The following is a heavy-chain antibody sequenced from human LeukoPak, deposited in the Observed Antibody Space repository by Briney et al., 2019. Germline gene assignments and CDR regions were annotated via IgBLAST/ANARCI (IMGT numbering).Heavy chain of an antibody. CDR1: GLPFTTYN. Sequence: GGSLRLSCVASGLPFTTYNMNWVRQAPGKGLEWVSYISHSGNTIYYIDSVRGRFFISRENAKNSLYLQMNSLIAEDTAVYYCGPGYCDGNPWTHHLYYLGQGTLVTVPS. CDR3: GPGYCDGNPWTHHLYY. V-gene: IGHV3-48*01. D-gene: IGHD1-26*01. CDR2: ISHSGNTI. J-gene: IGHJ4*02.